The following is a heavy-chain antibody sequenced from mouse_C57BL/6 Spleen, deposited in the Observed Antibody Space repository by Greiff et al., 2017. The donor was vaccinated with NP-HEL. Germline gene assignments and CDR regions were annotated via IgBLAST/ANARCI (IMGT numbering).Heavy chain of an antibody. CDR2: IDPETGGT. Sequence: QVQLQQSGAELVRPGASVTLSCKASGYTFTDYEMHWVKQTPVHGLEWIGAIDPETGGTAYNQKFKGKAILTADKSSSTAYMELRSLTSEDSAVYYCTRFPHNYYGSEGFAYWGQGTLVTVSA. CDR1: GYTFTDYE. D-gene: IGHD1-1*01. CDR3: TRFPHNYYGSEGFAY. V-gene: IGHV1-15*01. J-gene: IGHJ3*01.